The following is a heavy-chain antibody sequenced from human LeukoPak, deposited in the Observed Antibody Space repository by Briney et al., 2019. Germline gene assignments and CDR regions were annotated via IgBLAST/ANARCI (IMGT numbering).Heavy chain of an antibody. CDR3: ARGGRGSAAVVAPRSFDI. CDR1: GGSISSYY. V-gene: IGHV4-59*01. Sequence: PSETLSLTCTVSGGSISSYYWSWIRQPPGKGLEWIGYIYYSGSANYNPSLKSRVTISVDTSKNQFSLKLASVSAADTAVYYCARGGRGSAAVVAPRSFDIWGQGTMVTVSS. J-gene: IGHJ3*02. D-gene: IGHD3-22*01. CDR2: IYYSGSA.